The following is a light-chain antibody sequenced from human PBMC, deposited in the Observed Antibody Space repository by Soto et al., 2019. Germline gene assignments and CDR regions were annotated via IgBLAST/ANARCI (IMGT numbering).Light chain of an antibody. CDR1: SSDVGGYDY. J-gene: IGLJ1*01. CDR3: SSYTSSSTYNYV. CDR2: EVS. Sequence: QSALTQPASVSGSPGQSITISCTGTSSDVGGYDYVSWYQLHPGKAPKLMVFEVSNRPSGVSYRFSGSKSGNTASLTISGLQAEDEADYFCSSYTSSSTYNYVFGTGTKLTVL. V-gene: IGLV2-14*01.